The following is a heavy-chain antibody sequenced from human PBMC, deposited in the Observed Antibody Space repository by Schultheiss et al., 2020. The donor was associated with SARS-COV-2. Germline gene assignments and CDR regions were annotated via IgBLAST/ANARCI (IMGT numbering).Heavy chain of an antibody. D-gene: IGHD2-8*02. V-gene: IGHV3-7*01. CDR3: TSHQDIVLVVYAPVYY. CDR1: GFTFSSYD. Sequence: GGSLRLSCAASGFTFSSYDMHWVRQAPGKGLEWVANIQEDGSETHYVDSVKGRLTISRDNAKNSLYLQMNSLRAEDTAVYYCTSHQDIVLVVYAPVYYWGQGTLVTVSS. CDR2: IQEDGSET. J-gene: IGHJ4*02.